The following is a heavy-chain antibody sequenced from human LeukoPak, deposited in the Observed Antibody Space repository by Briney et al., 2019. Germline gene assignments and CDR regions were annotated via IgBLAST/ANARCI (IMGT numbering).Heavy chain of an antibody. Sequence: ECLRLSCAASGFTLTTYTINWVRHAPGKGLEWVSSISSRSTYIFYADSVKGRFTISRDNAKNSLFLQMNSLRAEDTAIYYCARDRTPMVTNDAFDICGEGTMVSVSS. J-gene: IGHJ3*02. V-gene: IGHV3-21*01. D-gene: IGHD5-18*01. CDR1: GFTLTTYT. CDR3: ARDRTPMVTNDAFDI. CDR2: ISSRSTYI.